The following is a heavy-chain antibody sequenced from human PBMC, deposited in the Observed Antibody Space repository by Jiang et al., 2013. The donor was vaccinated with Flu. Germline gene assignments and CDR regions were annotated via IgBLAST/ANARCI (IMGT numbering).Heavy chain of an antibody. CDR3: ANTMAYYYYYYMDV. V-gene: IGHV3-30*18. Sequence: GLEWVAVISYDGSNKYYADSVKGRFTISRDNSKNTLYLQMNSLRAEDTAVYYCANTMAYYYYYYMDVWGKGTTVTVSS. CDR2: ISYDGSNK. D-gene: IGHD3-10*01. J-gene: IGHJ6*03.